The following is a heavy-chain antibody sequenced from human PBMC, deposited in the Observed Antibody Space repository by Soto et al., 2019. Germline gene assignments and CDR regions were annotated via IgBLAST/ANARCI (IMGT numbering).Heavy chain of an antibody. CDR1: GTTFTSFL. CDR3: ARGLSGFDH. J-gene: IGHJ4*02. CDR2: INAGNRNT. V-gene: IGHV1-3*01. Sequence: ASVKVSCKASGTTFTSFLWHGVRQAPGQRLEWMGWINAGNRNTKNSQRFQGRLTFTTDSSATTAYMELNSLRSEDTAVYFCARGLSGFDHWGQGTLVPVSS. D-gene: IGHD2-21*02.